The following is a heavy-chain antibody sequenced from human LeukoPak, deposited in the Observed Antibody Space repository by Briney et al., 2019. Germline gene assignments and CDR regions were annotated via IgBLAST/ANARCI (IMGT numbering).Heavy chain of an antibody. CDR2: ISSSSSTI. D-gene: IGHD6-19*01. Sequence: GGSLRLSCAASGFTFSSYSMNWVRQAPGKGLEWVSYISSSSSTIYYADSVKGRFTISRDNAKNSLYLQMNSLRAEDTAVYYCATIIGYSSEDWYFDLWGRGTLVTVSS. CDR3: ATIIGYSSEDWYFDL. V-gene: IGHV3-48*04. CDR1: GFTFSSYS. J-gene: IGHJ2*01.